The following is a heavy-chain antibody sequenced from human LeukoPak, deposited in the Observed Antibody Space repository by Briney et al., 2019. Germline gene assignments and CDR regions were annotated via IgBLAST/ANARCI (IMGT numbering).Heavy chain of an antibody. J-gene: IGHJ3*02. CDR1: GGTFSSYA. V-gene: IGHV1-69*01. Sequence: ASVKVSCKASGGTFSSYAISWVRQAPGQGLEWMGGIIPIFGTANYAQKFQGRVTITADESTSTAYMELSSLRSEDTAVYYCARAAVSSSWFDAFDIWGQGTMVTVSS. CDR2: IIPIFGTA. D-gene: IGHD6-13*01. CDR3: ARAAVSSSWFDAFDI.